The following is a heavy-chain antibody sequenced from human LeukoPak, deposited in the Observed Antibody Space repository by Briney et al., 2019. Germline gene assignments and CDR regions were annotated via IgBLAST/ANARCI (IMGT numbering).Heavy chain of an antibody. V-gene: IGHV4-34*01. CDR2: INHSGGT. J-gene: IGHJ6*03. D-gene: IGHD4-23*01. CDR3: VRGRNVKWVPGVGGNPRASRYYYYMDV. CDR1: GGSVTGFS. Sequence: SETLSLTCAAYGGSVTGFSWSWIRQSPVKGLESIGEINHSGGTNYAPSLQSRVTLSLDTSKNQFSLTLTSVTAADTAVYYCVRGRNVKWVPGVGGNPRASRYYYYMDVWGKGTTVTVSS.